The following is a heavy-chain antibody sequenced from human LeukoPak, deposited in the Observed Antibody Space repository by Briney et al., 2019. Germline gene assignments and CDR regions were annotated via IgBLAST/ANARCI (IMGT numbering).Heavy chain of an antibody. CDR1: GFTFSGSA. J-gene: IGHJ3*02. CDR2: IRSKANSYAT. Sequence: GGSLRLSCAASGFTFSGSAMHWVRQASGKGLEWVGRIRSKANSYATAYAASVKGRFTISRDDSKNTAYLQMNSLKTEDTAVYYCTTTMGASVAFDIWGQGTMVTVPS. D-gene: IGHD1-26*01. CDR3: TTTMGASVAFDI. V-gene: IGHV3-73*01.